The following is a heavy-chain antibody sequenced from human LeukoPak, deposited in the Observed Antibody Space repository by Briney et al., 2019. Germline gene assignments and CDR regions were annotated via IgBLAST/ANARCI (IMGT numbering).Heavy chain of an antibody. J-gene: IGHJ4*02. D-gene: IGHD5/OR15-5a*01. Sequence: SETLSLTCTVSGYSISSGCYWGWIRQPPGKGLEWIGSIYHSGSTYYKPSLKSRVTISVDTSKNQFSLKLSSVTAADTAVYYCARSLSVDYWGQGTLVTVSS. CDR1: GYSISSGCY. V-gene: IGHV4-38-2*02. CDR2: IYHSGST. CDR3: ARSLSVDY.